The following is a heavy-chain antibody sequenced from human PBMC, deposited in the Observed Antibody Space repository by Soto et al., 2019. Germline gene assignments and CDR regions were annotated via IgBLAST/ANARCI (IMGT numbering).Heavy chain of an antibody. CDR1: GFTFSNAW. Sequence: EVQLVESGGGLVKPGGSLRLSCAASGFTFSNAWMSWVRQAPGKGLEWVGRIKSKTDGGTTDYAAPVKGRFTISRDDSKNTLYLQMNSLKTEDTAVYYCTGYYDFWSGYYTIAYWGQGTLVTVSS. CDR3: TGYYDFWSGYYTIAY. V-gene: IGHV3-15*01. J-gene: IGHJ4*02. CDR2: IKSKTDGGTT. D-gene: IGHD3-3*01.